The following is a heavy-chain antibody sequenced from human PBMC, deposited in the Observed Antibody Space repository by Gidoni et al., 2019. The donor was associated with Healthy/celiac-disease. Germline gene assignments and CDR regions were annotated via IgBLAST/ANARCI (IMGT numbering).Heavy chain of an antibody. CDR3: ARDWDVVGPAAIKDAFDI. CDR2: ISYDGSNK. V-gene: IGHV3-30-3*01. CDR1: GLTFSSYA. J-gene: IGHJ3*02. Sequence: QVQLVASGGGVVQPGRSPRLSCSASGLTFSSYAMHWVPQATGKGLECVAVISYDGSNKYYADSVKGRFTISRDNSKNTLYLQMNSLRAEETAVYYCARDWDVVGPAAIKDAFDIWGQGTMVTVSS. D-gene: IGHD2-2*02.